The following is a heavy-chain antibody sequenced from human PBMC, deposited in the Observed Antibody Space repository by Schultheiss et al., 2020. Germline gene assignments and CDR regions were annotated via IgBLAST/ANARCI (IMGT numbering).Heavy chain of an antibody. CDR2: IYHSGST. CDR3: ARGGIYSGVAVGAPLGY. V-gene: IGHV4-4*02. J-gene: IGHJ4*02. Sequence: SETLSLTCAVSGGSISSSNWWSWVRQPPGKGLEWIGEIYHSGSTNYNPSLKSRVTISVDTSKNQFSLKLSSVTAADTAVYYCARGGIYSGVAVGAPLGYWGQGTLVTVSS. CDR1: GGSISSSNW. D-gene: IGHD1-26*01.